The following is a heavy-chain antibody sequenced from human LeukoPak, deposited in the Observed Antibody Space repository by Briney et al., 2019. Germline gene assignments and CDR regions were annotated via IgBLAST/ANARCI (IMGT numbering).Heavy chain of an antibody. D-gene: IGHD1-26*01. CDR2: IIPIFGTA. V-gene: IGHV1-69*13. J-gene: IGHJ4*02. CDR3: AGMVAPGFDY. Sequence: GASVKVSCKASGGTFSSYAISWVRQAPGQGLEWMGGIIPIFGTANYAQKFQGRVTITADESTSTAYMELSSLRSEDMAVYYCAGMVAPGFDYWGQGTLVTASS. CDR1: GGTFSSYA.